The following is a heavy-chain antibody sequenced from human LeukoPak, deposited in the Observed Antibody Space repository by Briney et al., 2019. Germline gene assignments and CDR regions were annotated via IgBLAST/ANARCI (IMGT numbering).Heavy chain of an antibody. CDR1: GFTFSSYS. CDR3: ARLAPEYVYMVATVSVDAFDI. V-gene: IGHV3-21*04. CDR2: ISSSSSYI. J-gene: IGHJ3*02. Sequence: GGSLRLSCAASGFTFSSYSMNWVRQAPGKGLEWVSSISSSSSYIYYADSVKGRFTISRDNAKNSLYLQMNSLRAEDTAVYYCARLAPEYVYMVATVSVDAFDIWGQGTMVTVSS. D-gene: IGHD5-12*01.